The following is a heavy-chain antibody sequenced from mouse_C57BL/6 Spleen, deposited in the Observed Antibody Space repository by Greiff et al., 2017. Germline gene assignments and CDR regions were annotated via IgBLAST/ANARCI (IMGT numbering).Heavy chain of an antibody. Sequence: QVQLQQSGPELVKPGASVKISCKASGYAFSSSWMNWVKQRPGKGLEWIGRIYPGDGDTNYNGKFKGKATLTADKSSSTAYMQLSSLTSEDSAVYFCARPLFDYWGQGTTLTVSS. CDR2: IYPGDGDT. CDR1: GYAFSSSW. CDR3: ARPLFDY. V-gene: IGHV1-82*01. J-gene: IGHJ2*01.